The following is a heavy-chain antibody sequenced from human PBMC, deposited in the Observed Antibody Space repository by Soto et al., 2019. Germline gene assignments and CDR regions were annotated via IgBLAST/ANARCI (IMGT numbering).Heavy chain of an antibody. V-gene: IGHV1-69*13. CDR2: IIPIFGTA. CDR1: GGTFSSYA. CDR3: ARVGTVTTFDY. D-gene: IGHD4-17*01. Sequence: GASVKVSCKASGGTFSSYAISWVRQAPGQGLEWMGGIIPIFGTANYAQKFQGRVTITAGESTSTAYMELSSLRSEDTAVYYCARVGTVTTFDYWGQGTLVTVSS. J-gene: IGHJ4*02.